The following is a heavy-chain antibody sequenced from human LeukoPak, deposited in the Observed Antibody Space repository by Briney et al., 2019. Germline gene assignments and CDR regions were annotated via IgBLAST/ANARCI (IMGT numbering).Heavy chain of an antibody. D-gene: IGHD3-16*01. CDR2: IYYSGST. Sequence: SETLSLTCTVSGGSISSGGYYWSWIRQHPGKGLEWIGYIYYSGSTYYNPSLKSRVTISVDTSKNQFSLKLSSVTAADTAVYYCARALRLGEFPPDYYYGMDVWGKGTTVTVSS. CDR3: ARALRLGEFPPDYYYGMDV. CDR1: GGSISSGGYY. J-gene: IGHJ6*04. V-gene: IGHV4-31*03.